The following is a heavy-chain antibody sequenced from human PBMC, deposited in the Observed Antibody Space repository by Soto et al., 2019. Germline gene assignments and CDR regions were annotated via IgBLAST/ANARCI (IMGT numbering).Heavy chain of an antibody. CDR1: GVSISSHH. V-gene: IGHV4-59*08. J-gene: IGHJ5*02. CDR3: VRQLGYGWFDP. CDR2: IFNTGSI. Sequence: SETLSLTCTVSGVSISSHHWSWIRQPPGKGLEWVAYIFNTGSISYNPSLKSRVTISVDTSKSQFSLKLTSVSAADTAVYYCVRQLGYGWFDPWGQGTQVTVSS. D-gene: IGHD3-16*01.